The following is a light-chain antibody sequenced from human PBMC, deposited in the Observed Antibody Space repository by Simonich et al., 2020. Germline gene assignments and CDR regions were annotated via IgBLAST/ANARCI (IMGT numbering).Light chain of an antibody. CDR2: EVR. CDR3: CSYAGSYTWV. J-gene: IGLJ3*02. Sequence: QSALTQPPSASGSPGQSVTISCTGTSSDVGGYNYVSWYQQHPGKAPKLMIYEVRTPPSGFPDRFSGSKSGNTASLTVSGLQAEDEADYYCCSYAGSYTWVFGGGTKLTVL. V-gene: IGLV2-8*01. CDR1: SSDVGGYNY.